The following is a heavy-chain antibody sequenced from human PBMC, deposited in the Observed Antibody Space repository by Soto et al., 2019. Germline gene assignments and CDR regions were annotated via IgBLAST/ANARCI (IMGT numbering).Heavy chain of an antibody. CDR1: GDSLSSGPYS. D-gene: IGHD7-27*01. V-gene: IGHV4-30-2*01. Sequence: QLQLQESGSGLVKPSQTLSLTCAVSGDSLSSGPYSWSWIRQPPGKGLEWIGYIYHSGSTYYTPSVMSRVFMSVDRSKHQFSLHLSSVTAADTAMYFCARRGAWGYYFDVWGQGALVTVAS. CDR3: ARRGAWGYYFDV. J-gene: IGHJ4*02. CDR2: IYHSGST.